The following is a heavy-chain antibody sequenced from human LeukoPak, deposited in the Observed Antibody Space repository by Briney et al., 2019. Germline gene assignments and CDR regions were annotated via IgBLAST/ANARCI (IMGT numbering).Heavy chain of an antibody. D-gene: IGHD4-17*01. J-gene: IGHJ4*02. V-gene: IGHV4-34*01. CDR1: GGSFSGYY. CDR2: INHSGST. Sequence: SETLSLTCAVYGGSFSGYYWSWIRQPPGKGLEWIGEINHSGSTNYNPSLKSRVTISVDTSKNQFSLKLSSVTAADTAVYYCARHHTVFYFDYWGQGTLVTVSS. CDR3: ARHHTVFYFDY.